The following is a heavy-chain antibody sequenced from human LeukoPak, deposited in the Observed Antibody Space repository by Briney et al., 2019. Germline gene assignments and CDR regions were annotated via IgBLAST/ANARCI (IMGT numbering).Heavy chain of an antibody. CDR1: GYTFTSYD. CDR3: AKCGLESGWYYWFDP. V-gene: IGHV1-8*01. D-gene: IGHD6-19*01. Sequence: GASVKVSCKASGYTFTSYDINWVRQATGQGLEWMGWMNPNSGNTGYAQKFQGRVTMTRNTSISTAYMELSSLRSEDTAVYYCAKCGLESGWYYWFDPWGQGTLVTVSS. J-gene: IGHJ5*02. CDR2: MNPNSGNT.